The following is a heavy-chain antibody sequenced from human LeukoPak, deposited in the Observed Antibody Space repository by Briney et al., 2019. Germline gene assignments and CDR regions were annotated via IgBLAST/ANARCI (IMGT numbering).Heavy chain of an antibody. CDR1: GFTFDDYG. J-gene: IGHJ4*02. CDR3: ARDEGFCSGGRCHISGFDY. V-gene: IGHV3-21*03. Sequence: GGSLRLSCAASGFTFDDYGMNWVRQAPGKGLEWVSSISSSSSYIYYADSVKGRFTISRHNAKNSLYLEMNSLRAEDTAVYYCARDEGFCSGGRCHISGFDYWGQGILVTVSS. CDR2: ISSSSSYI. D-gene: IGHD2-15*01.